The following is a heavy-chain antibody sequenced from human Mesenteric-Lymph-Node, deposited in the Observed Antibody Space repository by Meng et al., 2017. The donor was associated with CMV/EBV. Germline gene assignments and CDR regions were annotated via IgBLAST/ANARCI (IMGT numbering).Heavy chain of an antibody. Sequence: ASVKVSCKASGYTFTGYYMHWVRQAPGQGLEWMGWINPNSGGTNYAQKFQGRVTMTRDTSISTAYMELSSLRSEDTAVYYCAAGIVVVPAAIQGRYYGMDVWGQGTTVTVSS. CDR3: AAGIVVVPAAIQGRYYGMDV. D-gene: IGHD2-2*02. CDR2: INPNSGGT. V-gene: IGHV1-2*02. CDR1: GYTFTGYY. J-gene: IGHJ6*02.